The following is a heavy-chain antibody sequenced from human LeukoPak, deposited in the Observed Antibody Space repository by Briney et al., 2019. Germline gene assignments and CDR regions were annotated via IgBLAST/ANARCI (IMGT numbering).Heavy chain of an antibody. CDR2: IYTRGST. D-gene: IGHD3-3*01. CDR3: AAYYDFWSGYPDAFDI. V-gene: IGHV4-4*07. CDR1: GGSINNYY. J-gene: IGHJ3*02. Sequence: SETLSLTCTVSGGSINNYYWSWIRQPAGKGLEWIGRIYTRGSTNYNPSLKSRVTMSVDTSKNQFSLKLSSVTAADTAVYYCAAYYDFWSGYPDAFDIWGQGTMVTVSS.